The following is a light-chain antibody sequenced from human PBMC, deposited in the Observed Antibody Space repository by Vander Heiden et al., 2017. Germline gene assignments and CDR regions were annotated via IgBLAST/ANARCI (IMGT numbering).Light chain of an antibody. J-gene: IGLJ2*01. CDR1: SANVGSNS. Sequence: QSVLTQPPSASGTPGQRATISCSGSSANVGSNSVYWYQHLPGTAPKLLIYRDFQRPSGVPDRFSASKSGTSASLAISGLRSEDEAHYYCAAWDDSLSVVFGGGTKLTVL. CDR2: RDF. V-gene: IGLV1-47*01. CDR3: AAWDDSLSVV.